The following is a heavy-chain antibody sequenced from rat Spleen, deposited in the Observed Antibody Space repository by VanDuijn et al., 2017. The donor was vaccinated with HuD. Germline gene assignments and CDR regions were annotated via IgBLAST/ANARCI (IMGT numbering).Heavy chain of an antibody. Sequence: EVQLVESDGGLVQPGRSLKLSCAASGFTFSDFYMAWVRQAPTKGLEWVARISYDGSTISYRDSVKGRFTISRDNARNTLYLQMDSLRSEDTATYYCASLMYTPDYLGVMDVWGQGASVTVSS. CDR2: ISYDGSTI. J-gene: IGHJ4*01. V-gene: IGHV5-29*01. CDR1: GFTFSDFY. D-gene: IGHD1-6*01. CDR3: ASLMYTPDYLGVMDV.